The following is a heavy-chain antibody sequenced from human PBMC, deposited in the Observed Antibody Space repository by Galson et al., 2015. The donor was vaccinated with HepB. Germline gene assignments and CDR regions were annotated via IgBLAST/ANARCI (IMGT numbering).Heavy chain of an antibody. J-gene: IGHJ3*02. V-gene: IGHV3-11*06. Sequence: SLRLSCAASGFTFSDYYMSWIRQAPGKGLEWVSYIGSSSSYTNYADSVKGRFTISRDNAKNSLYLQMNSLRAEDTAVYYCARDRRSYDSSGYSIDAFDIWGQGTMVTVSS. CDR1: GFTFSDYY. CDR3: ARDRRSYDSSGYSIDAFDI. D-gene: IGHD3-22*01. CDR2: IGSSSSYT.